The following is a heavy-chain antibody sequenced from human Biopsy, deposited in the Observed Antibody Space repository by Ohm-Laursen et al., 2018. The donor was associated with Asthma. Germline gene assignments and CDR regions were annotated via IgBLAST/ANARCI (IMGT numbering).Heavy chain of an antibody. Sequence: SLRLSCTASGFTVSTNGMSWVRQAPGKGLEWVAVITFDGSTQHYGDSVKGRFTMARDNSKNTLDLQMNSLREEDTAVYYCVRDGTDDAFDIWGQGTVVSVSS. CDR1: GFTVSTNG. V-gene: IGHV3-30*03. D-gene: IGHD1-1*01. CDR2: ITFDGSTQ. J-gene: IGHJ3*02. CDR3: VRDGTDDAFDI.